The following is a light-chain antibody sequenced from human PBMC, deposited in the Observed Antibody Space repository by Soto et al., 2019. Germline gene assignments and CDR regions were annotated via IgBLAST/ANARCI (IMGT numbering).Light chain of an antibody. CDR1: QSVSNS. CDR3: QQYTSYPFT. J-gene: IGKJ3*01. V-gene: IGKV3-15*01. Sequence: EMVMTQSPATLSVSPGEGATLSCRASQSVSNSLAWYQQKPGQAPRLLIYGASTRVTGIPARFSGSGSGTEFTLTITILQSEDFATYYCQQYTSYPFTFGPGTKVDIK. CDR2: GAS.